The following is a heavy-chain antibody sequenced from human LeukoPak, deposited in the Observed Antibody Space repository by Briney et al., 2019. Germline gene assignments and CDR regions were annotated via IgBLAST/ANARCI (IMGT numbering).Heavy chain of an antibody. CDR2: ISSRSSAI. V-gene: IGHV3-48*02. CDR1: GFTFSSYN. J-gene: IGHJ4*02. D-gene: IGHD3-16*01. CDR3: ARGATGFDY. Sequence: HSGGSLRLSCAASGFTFSSYNINWVRQAPGKGLEWVSYISSRSSAIYYADSVKGRFTISRDNAKSSLYLQMNNLRDEDTAVYYCARGATGFDYWGQGTLVTVSS.